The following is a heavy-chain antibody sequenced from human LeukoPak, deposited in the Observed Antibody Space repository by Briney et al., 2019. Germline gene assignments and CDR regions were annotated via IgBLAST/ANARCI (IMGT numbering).Heavy chain of an antibody. J-gene: IGHJ6*02. CDR3: AKDPGYYYDSSGVYYYGMDV. CDR2: IGAIGGST. CDR1: GFTFDNYA. D-gene: IGHD3-22*01. Sequence: GGSLRLSCAASGFTFDNYAMTWVRQAPGKGLEWVSAIGAIGGSTYYADSVKGRFTISRDNSKNTLYLQMNSLRAEDTAVYYCAKDPGYYYDSSGVYYYGMDVWGQGTTVTVSS. V-gene: IGHV3-23*01.